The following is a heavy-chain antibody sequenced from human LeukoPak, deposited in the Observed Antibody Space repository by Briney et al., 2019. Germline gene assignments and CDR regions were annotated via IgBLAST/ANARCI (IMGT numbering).Heavy chain of an antibody. CDR1: GDSVSSNSAA. J-gene: IGHJ5*02. D-gene: IGHD3-16*02. CDR2: TYYRSKWYN. Sequence: SQTLSLTCAISGDSVSSNSAAWNWIRQSPSIGLEWLGRTYYRSKWYNDYAVSVKSRITINPNTSKYQFSLRLNSVTPEDTSVYYCARDPGLRLGELSVNWFDRWGQGTLVTVSS. CDR3: ARDPGLRLGELSVNWFDR. V-gene: IGHV6-1*01.